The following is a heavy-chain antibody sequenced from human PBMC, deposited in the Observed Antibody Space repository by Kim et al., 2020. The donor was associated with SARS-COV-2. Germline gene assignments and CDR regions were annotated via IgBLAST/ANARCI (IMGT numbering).Heavy chain of an antibody. V-gene: IGHV3-33*01. CDR3: ARDRETFEYSSSPEDY. D-gene: IGHD6-6*01. Sequence: GGSLRLSCAASGFTFSSYGMHWVRQAPGKGLEWVAVIWYDGSNKYYADSVKGRFTISRDNSKNTLYLQMNSLRAEDTAVYYCARDRETFEYSSSPEDYWGQGTLVTVSS. CDR1: GFTFSSYG. CDR2: IWYDGSNK. J-gene: IGHJ4*02.